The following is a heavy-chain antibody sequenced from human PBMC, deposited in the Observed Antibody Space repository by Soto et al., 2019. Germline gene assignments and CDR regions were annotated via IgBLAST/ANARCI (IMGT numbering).Heavy chain of an antibody. J-gene: IGHJ3*02. V-gene: IGHV3-23*01. CDR1: GFTFSSYA. Sequence: VGSLRLSCAASGFTFSSYAMSWVRQAPGKGLEWVSAISGSGGSTYYADSVKGRFTISRDNSKNTLYLQMNSLRAEDTAVYYCAKATRYNWNELAFDIWGQGTMVTVSS. D-gene: IGHD1-1*01. CDR2: ISGSGGST. CDR3: AKATRYNWNELAFDI.